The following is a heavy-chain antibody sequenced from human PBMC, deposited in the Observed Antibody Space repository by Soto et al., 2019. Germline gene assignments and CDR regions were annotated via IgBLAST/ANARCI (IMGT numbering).Heavy chain of an antibody. CDR2: IYWNDDK. J-gene: IGHJ6*04. D-gene: IGHD2-2*01. Sequence: SGPTLGNATQTLTLTCTFSGFALSTSGVGVGWIRQPPGKSLEWLARIYWNDDKRYSPSLKSRLTITKDTSTNQVVITMTNMDPVDTAKYYCAPTCLGYCSSTGGYYYGMDVWGKGPTVTVSS. CDR1: GFALSTSGVG. V-gene: IGHV2-5*01. CDR3: APTCLGYCSSTGGYYYGMDV.